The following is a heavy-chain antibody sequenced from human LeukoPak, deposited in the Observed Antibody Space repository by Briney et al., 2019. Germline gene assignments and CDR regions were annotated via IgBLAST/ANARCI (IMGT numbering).Heavy chain of an antibody. Sequence: SETLSLTCTVSGGSISGSNYYWAWIRQPPGDGLEWIGNIPYSGSTYYNPSLKSRVTISVDTSKSQLSLNLKSVAAADMAVYYCARHSVVDMTYLHGYPRHFDPWGHGTLVTVSS. CDR2: IPYSGST. CDR3: ARHSVVDMTYLHGYPRHFDP. D-gene: IGHD5-12*01. V-gene: IGHV4-39*01. CDR1: GGSISGSNYY. J-gene: IGHJ5*02.